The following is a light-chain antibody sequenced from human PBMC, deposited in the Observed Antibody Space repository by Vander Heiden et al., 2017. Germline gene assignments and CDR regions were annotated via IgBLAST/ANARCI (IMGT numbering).Light chain of an antibody. J-gene: IGKJ2*01. CDR3: QQSDSTPST. V-gene: IGKV1-39*01. Sequence: DLQMTQSPSSLSASVGDRVTITCRASQSISSYLNWYQQKPGKAPKLLIYAASSLQSGVPSRFSGSGSGTDFTLTISSLQPEDFATYYCQQSDSTPSTFGQGTKLEIK. CDR1: QSISSY. CDR2: AAS.